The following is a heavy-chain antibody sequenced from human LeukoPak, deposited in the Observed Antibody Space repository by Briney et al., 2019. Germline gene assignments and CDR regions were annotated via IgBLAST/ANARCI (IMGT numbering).Heavy chain of an antibody. D-gene: IGHD3-10*01. CDR1: GXSFTNTR. J-gene: IGHJ3*02. Sequence: GGSLRLSCEASGXSFTNTRMSWVRQAPGKGLEWVGRVKSKADDGTTDYAAPVQGRFTISRDDSKNTLSLQMNSLKTEDTAVYYCATEGGSGSYYGDDAFDMWGQGTMVTVSS. CDR2: VKSKADDGTT. V-gene: IGHV3-15*01. CDR3: ATEGGSGSYYGDDAFDM.